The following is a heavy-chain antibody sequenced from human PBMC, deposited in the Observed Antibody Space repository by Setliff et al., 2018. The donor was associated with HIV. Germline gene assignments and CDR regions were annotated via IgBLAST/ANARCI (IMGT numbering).Heavy chain of an antibody. CDR3: ARGIPQREYSTSSRLVDY. CDR2: IYETGST. J-gene: IGHJ4*02. Sequence: KSSETLSLTCAVSGGSMSSYYWSWIRQSPGKGLEWIGFIYETGSTYYNPSLNSRVTISVDTSKNHFSLKLSSVTAADTAVYYCARGIPQREYSTSSRLVDYWGQGTLVTVSS. CDR1: GGSMSSYY. D-gene: IGHD6-6*01. V-gene: IGHV4-59*12.